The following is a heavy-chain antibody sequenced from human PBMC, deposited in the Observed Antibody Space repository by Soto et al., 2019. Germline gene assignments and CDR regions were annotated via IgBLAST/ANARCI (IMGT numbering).Heavy chain of an antibody. CDR1: GFTFSSYA. Sequence: GGPLRLSCAASGFTFSSYAMSWVRQAPGKGLEWVSAISGSGGSTYYADSVKGRFTISRDNSKNTLYLQMNSLRAEDTAVYYCAKDQAAGTHFDYWGQGTLVTVSS. CDR2: ISGSGGST. V-gene: IGHV3-23*01. CDR3: AKDQAAGTHFDY. J-gene: IGHJ4*02. D-gene: IGHD6-25*01.